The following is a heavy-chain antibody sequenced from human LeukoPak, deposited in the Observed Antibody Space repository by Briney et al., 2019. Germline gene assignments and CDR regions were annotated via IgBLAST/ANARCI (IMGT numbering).Heavy chain of an antibody. Sequence: ASVKVSCKASGYTFTGYYMHWVRQAPGQGLEWMGWINPYNDITDYAQTFKGRVTMTTDTSTSTAYMELRSLRSDDTAVYYCARDTRRSDAFDIWGQGTMVTVSS. V-gene: IGHV1-18*04. CDR3: ARDTRRSDAFDI. CDR1: GYTFTGYY. J-gene: IGHJ3*02. CDR2: INPYNDIT. D-gene: IGHD1-14*01.